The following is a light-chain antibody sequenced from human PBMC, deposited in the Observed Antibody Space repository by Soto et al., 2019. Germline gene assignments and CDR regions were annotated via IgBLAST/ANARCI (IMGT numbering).Light chain of an antibody. CDR1: NSDLGSYNL. V-gene: IGLV2-14*02. J-gene: IGLJ1*01. Sequence: QSALTQPASVSGSPGQSITISCTGTNSDLGSYNLVSWFQQHPGKVPKVMIYEVSYRPSGVSHRFSGSKSGITASLTISGLQAEDEADYYCISYTGSDTSYVFGTGTKVTVL. CDR3: ISYTGSDTSYV. CDR2: EVS.